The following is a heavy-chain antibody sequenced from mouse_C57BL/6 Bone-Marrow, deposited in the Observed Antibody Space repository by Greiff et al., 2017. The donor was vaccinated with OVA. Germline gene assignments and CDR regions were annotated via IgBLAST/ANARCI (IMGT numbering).Heavy chain of an antibody. CDR2: IDPSDSYT. Sequence: QVQLQQPGAELVKPGASVKLSCKASGYTFTSYWMQWVKQRPGQGLEWIGEIDPSDSYTNYNQKFKGKATLTVDTSSSTAYMQLSSLTSEDSAVYDCARLFAYWGQGTLVTVSA. V-gene: IGHV1-50*01. CDR1: GYTFTSYW. CDR3: ARLFAY. J-gene: IGHJ3*01.